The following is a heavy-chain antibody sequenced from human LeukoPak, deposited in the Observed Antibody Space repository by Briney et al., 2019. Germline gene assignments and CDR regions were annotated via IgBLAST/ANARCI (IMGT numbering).Heavy chain of an antibody. CDR2: IGTAGDT. CDR3: ARDDYGDYGMDV. D-gene: IGHD4-17*01. CDR1: GFTFSSYA. V-gene: IGHV3-13*01. J-gene: IGHJ6*02. Sequence: PGGSLRLSCAASGFTFSSYAMSWVRQATGKGLEWVSAIGTAGDTYYPGSVKGRFTISRENAKNSLYLQMNSLRAEDTAVYYCARDDYGDYGMDVWGQGTTVTVSS.